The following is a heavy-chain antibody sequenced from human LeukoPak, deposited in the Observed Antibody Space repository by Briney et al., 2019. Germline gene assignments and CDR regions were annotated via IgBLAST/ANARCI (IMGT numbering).Heavy chain of an antibody. CDR1: GGSISSSGYY. Sequence: PSDTLSLTCTVSGGSISSSGYYWGWIRQPPGKGLEWIASIYYEGSTLYNPSLKSRVTISIDTSASQFSLRLTSMTAPDTAVYYCARLGLKTTGTISWGQGILVTVSS. CDR2: IYYEGST. V-gene: IGHV4-39*01. J-gene: IGHJ5*02. D-gene: IGHD1-14*01. CDR3: ARLGLKTTGTIS.